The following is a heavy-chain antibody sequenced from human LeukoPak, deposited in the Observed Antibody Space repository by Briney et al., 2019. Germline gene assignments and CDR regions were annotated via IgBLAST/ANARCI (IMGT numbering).Heavy chain of an antibody. V-gene: IGHV4-34*01. Sequence: MASETLSLTCAVYGGSFSGYYWSWIRQPPGKGLEWIGEINHSGSTNYNPSLKSRVTISVDTSKNQFSLKLSSVTAADTAVYYCARGRYYYDAWGQGTLVTVSS. CDR1: GGSFSGYY. CDR2: INHSGST. CDR3: ARGRYYYDA. D-gene: IGHD3-22*01. J-gene: IGHJ5*02.